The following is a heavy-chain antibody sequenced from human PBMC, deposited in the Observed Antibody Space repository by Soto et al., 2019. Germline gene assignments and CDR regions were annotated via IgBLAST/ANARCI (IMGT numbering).Heavy chain of an antibody. Sequence: ASVKVSCKASGYTFTNYDINWVRQATGQGLEWMGWMNPKSGNTGYAQQFQGRVIMTRSTSISTAYMELRSLRSDDTAVYYCARDGGYSGSYWGQGTLVTVSS. J-gene: IGHJ4*02. CDR2: MNPKSGNT. CDR1: GYTFTNYD. V-gene: IGHV1-8*01. D-gene: IGHD1-26*01. CDR3: ARDGGYSGSY.